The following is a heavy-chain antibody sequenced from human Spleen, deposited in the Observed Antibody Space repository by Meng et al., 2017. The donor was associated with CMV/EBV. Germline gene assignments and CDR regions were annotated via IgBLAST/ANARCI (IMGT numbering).Heavy chain of an antibody. CDR3: AKARSSSSRDAFDF. CDR1: GFTFHDYA. D-gene: IGHD6-6*01. V-gene: IGHV3-9*01. Sequence: SLKISCAASGFTFHDYAMHWVRQAPGKGLEWVSGISRNSGSIVYADSVKGRFTISRDNAKYSLYLHMNSLRAEDTALYYCAKARSSSSRDAFDFWGQGTLVTVSS. J-gene: IGHJ4*02. CDR2: ISRNSGSI.